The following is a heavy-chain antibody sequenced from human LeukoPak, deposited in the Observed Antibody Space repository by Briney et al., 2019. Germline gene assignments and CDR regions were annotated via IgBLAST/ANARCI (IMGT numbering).Heavy chain of an antibody. Sequence: PGGSLRLSCAASGFPFSSYGMHWVRQAPGKGLEWVSFISYDGANKYYADSVKGRFTISRDNSKNTLYLQMNSLRAEDTAVYYCAKFRSPLDYWGQGTLVTVSS. CDR1: GFPFSSYG. CDR2: ISYDGANK. CDR3: AKFRSPLDY. J-gene: IGHJ4*02. V-gene: IGHV3-30*02.